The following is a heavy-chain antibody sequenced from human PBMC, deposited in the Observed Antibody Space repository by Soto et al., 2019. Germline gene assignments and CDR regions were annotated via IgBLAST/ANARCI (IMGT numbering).Heavy chain of an antibody. CDR1: AFTFRSYT. CDR3: ARDRDSSYFPPPYYFDS. Sequence: QVQLVESGGGVVQPGRSLRLSCAASAFTFRSYTMHWVRQAPGKVLEWVATISYDGSKTNYADSVRGRFTISRDNSKRTLFLQMDSLRPEDTAVYSCARDRDSSYFPPPYYFDSWGQGTLVTVSS. CDR2: ISYDGSKT. D-gene: IGHD4-4*01. J-gene: IGHJ4*02. V-gene: IGHV3-30*04.